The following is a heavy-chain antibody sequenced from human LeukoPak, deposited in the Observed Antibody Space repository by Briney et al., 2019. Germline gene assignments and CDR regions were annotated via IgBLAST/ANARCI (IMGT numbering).Heavy chain of an antibody. CDR2: IRYDGSNK. CDR1: GFTFSSYG. Sequence: PGGSLRLSCAASGFTFSSYGMHWVRQAPGKGLEGVAFIRYDGSNKYYADSVKGRFTISRDNSKNTLYLQMNSLRAEDTAVYYCAKDRRGSSPLYYFDYWGQGTLVTVSS. D-gene: IGHD6-13*01. J-gene: IGHJ4*02. V-gene: IGHV3-30*02. CDR3: AKDRRGSSPLYYFDY.